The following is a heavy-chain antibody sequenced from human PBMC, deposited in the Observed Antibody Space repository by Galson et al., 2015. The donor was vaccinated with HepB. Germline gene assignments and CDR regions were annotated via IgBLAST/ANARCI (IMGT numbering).Heavy chain of an antibody. D-gene: IGHD3-10*01. CDR1: GYSFTSYW. J-gene: IGHJ3*02. CDR3: AREFHYYGSSPRAFDI. Sequence: QSGAEVKKPGESLKISCKGSGYSFTSYWIGWVRQMPGKGLEWMGIIYPGDSDTRYSPSFQGQVTISADKSISTAYLQWSSLKAPDTAMYYCAREFHYYGSSPRAFDIWGQGTMVTVSS. V-gene: IGHV5-51*01. CDR2: IYPGDSDT.